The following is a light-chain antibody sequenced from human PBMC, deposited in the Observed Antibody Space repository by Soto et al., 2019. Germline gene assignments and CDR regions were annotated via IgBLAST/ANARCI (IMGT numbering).Light chain of an antibody. CDR2: DDN. CDR1: NVGYKS. V-gene: IGLV3-21*02. CDR3: SSYAGSSNV. J-gene: IGLJ1*01. Sequence: SYELTQPPSVSVAPGQTASIPCGGNNVGYKSVHWYQQRPGQAPILVVYDDNRRPSGIPERFSGSNSGNTASLTVSGLQAEDEADYYCSSYAGSSNVFGTGTKVTVL.